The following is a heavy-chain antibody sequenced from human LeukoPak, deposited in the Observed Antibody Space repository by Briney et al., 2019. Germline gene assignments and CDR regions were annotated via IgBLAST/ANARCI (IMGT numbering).Heavy chain of an antibody. CDR3: VKDPSYGSNWYYYMDV. D-gene: IGHD6-13*01. V-gene: IGHV3-48*04. Sequence: GGSLRLSCAASEFTFGRYAMNWVRQAPGKGLEWVSYISSSRFNIGYADSVKGRSTISRDNSKNSLYLQLASLRAEETAVYHWVKDPSYGSNWYYYMDVWGKGTTFTVSS. CDR2: ISSSRFNI. CDR1: EFTFGRYA. J-gene: IGHJ6*03.